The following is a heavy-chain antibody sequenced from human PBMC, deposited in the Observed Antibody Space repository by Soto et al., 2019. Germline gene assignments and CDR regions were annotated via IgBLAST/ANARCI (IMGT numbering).Heavy chain of an antibody. J-gene: IGHJ6*02. CDR1: GFTFSSYS. V-gene: IGHV3-21*01. CDR3: ARGGYSSRWYEPRYYGMDV. D-gene: IGHD6-13*01. Sequence: EVQLVESGGGLVKPGGSLRLSCAASGFTFSSYSMNWVRQAPGKGLEWVSSISSSSSYIYYADSVKGRFTISRDNAKNSLYLQMNSLRAEDTAVYYCARGGYSSRWYEPRYYGMDVWGQGTTVTVSS. CDR2: ISSSSSYI.